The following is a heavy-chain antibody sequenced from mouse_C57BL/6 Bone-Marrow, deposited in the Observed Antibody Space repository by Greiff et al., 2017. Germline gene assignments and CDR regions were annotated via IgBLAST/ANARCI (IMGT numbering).Heavy chain of an antibody. CDR3: ARMGYYYGSSPGY. J-gene: IGHJ2*01. CDR1: GFSLSTFGMG. CDR2: IWWDDDK. V-gene: IGHV8-8*01. Sequence: QVTLKESGPGILQPSQTLSLTCSFSGFSLSTFGMGVGWIRQPSGKGLEWLAHIWWDDDKYYNPALKSRLTISKVTSTNQVFLKIANVDTADTATYYCARMGYYYGSSPGYWGQGTTLTVSS. D-gene: IGHD1-1*01.